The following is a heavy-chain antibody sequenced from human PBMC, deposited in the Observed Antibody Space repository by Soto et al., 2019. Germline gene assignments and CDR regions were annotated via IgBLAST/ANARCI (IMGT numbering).Heavy chain of an antibody. CDR3: ARASSSGWYMGGY. CDR1: GFTFSSYA. V-gene: IGHV3-30-3*01. D-gene: IGHD6-19*01. Sequence: QVQLVESGGGVVQPGRSLRLSCAASGFTFSSYAMHWVRQAPGKGLEWVAVISYDGSNKYYADSVKGRFTISRDNSKNTLYPQMNSLRAEDTAVYYCARASSSGWYMGGYWGQGTLVTVSS. CDR2: ISYDGSNK. J-gene: IGHJ4*02.